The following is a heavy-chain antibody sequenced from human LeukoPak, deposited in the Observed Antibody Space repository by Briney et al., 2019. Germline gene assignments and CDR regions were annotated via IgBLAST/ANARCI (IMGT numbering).Heavy chain of an antibody. CDR2: ISGSGGST. J-gene: IGHJ4*02. D-gene: IGHD6-13*01. Sequence: GGSLRLSCAASGFTFSSYAMSWVRQAPGKGLEWVSAISGSGGSTYYADSVKGRFTISGDNSKNTLYLQMNSLRDEDTAVYYCAKELYSAPGFFDSWGQGTLVTVSS. CDR3: AKELYSAPGFFDS. V-gene: IGHV3-23*01. CDR1: GFTFSSYA.